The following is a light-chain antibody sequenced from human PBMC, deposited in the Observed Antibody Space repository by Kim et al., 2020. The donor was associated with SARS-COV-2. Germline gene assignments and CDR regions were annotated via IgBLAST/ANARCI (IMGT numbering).Light chain of an antibody. CDR3: QQYYTTPWT. CDR1: QTVLYSSNNKSY. Sequence: DIVMTQSPDSLAVSLGERATINCKSSQTVLYSSNNKSYLAWFQVKPGQPPKLLIYWASTRESGVPDRFSGSGSGTDFTLTISRLQAEDVAVYYCQQYYTTPWTFGQGTKVDIK. CDR2: WAS. V-gene: IGKV4-1*01. J-gene: IGKJ1*01.